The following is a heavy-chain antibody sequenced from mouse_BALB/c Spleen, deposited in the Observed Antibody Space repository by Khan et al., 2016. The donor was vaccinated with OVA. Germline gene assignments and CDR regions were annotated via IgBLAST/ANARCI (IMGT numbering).Heavy chain of an antibody. CDR1: GYSITSGYG. Sequence: EVKLLESGPGLVKPSQSLSLTCTVTGYSITSGYGWNWIRQFPGNKLEWMGYISYSGSTNYNPSLKSRISITRDTSKNQFFLQLNSVTTEDTATYYWARTARIKYWGQGTTLTVSS. D-gene: IGHD1-2*01. CDR2: ISYSGST. V-gene: IGHV3-2*02. J-gene: IGHJ2*01. CDR3: ARTARIKY.